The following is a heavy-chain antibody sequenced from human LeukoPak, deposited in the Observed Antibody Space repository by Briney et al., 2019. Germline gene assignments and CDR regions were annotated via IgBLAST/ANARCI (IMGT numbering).Heavy chain of an antibody. Sequence: PSQTLSLTCTVSGGSISSGGYYWSWIRQHRGKGLEWIGYIYYSGSTYYNPSLKSRVTISVDRSKNQFSLKLSSVTAADTAVYYCARGPEWELFDYWGQGTLVTVSS. CDR3: ARGPEWELFDY. V-gene: IGHV4-31*03. CDR2: IYYSGST. D-gene: IGHD1-26*01. CDR1: GGSISSGGYY. J-gene: IGHJ4*02.